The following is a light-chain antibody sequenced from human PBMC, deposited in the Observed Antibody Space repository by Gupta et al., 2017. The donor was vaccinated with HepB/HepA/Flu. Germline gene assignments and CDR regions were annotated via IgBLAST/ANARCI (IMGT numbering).Light chain of an antibody. CDR1: QSVSSY. Sequence: EVVLTQSPATMCLSPGERATLSCSASQSVSSYLAWYQQKPGQAPRLLIYDASNRATGIPARFSGSGSGKDFTLTISSLEPEDSAVYYCQQRSNWLTFGGGTKVEIK. J-gene: IGKJ4*01. CDR3: QQRSNWLT. V-gene: IGKV3-11*01. CDR2: DAS.